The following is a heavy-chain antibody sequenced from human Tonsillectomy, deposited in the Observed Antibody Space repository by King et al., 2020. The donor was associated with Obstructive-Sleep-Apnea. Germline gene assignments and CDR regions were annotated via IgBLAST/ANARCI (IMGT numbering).Heavy chain of an antibody. CDR3: ARHLGRGFDY. CDR1: GGSISSYY. CDR2: IYYSGST. Sequence: QLQESGPGLVKPSETLSLTCTVSGGSISSYYWSWIRQPPGKGLEWIGYIYYSGSTNYNPSLKSRVTISVDASKNQSSLKLSSVTAADTAVYYCARHLGRGFDYWGQGTLVTVSS. D-gene: IGHD7-27*01. V-gene: IGHV4-59*08. J-gene: IGHJ4*02.